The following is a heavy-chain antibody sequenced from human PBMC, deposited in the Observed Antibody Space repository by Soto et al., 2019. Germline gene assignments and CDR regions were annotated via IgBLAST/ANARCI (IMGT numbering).Heavy chain of an antibody. CDR1: GDSVSSNSAA. V-gene: IGHV6-1*01. J-gene: IGHJ6*03. CDR2: TYYRSRWYN. Sequence: PSQTLSRTCAISGDSVSSNSAAWNWNRMSPSRGLEWLARTYYRSRWYNDYAVSVRSRITVNPDTSKNQFSLQLTSVTPEDTAVYYCAGTTSHQWYYMDVWGKGTTVTVSS. D-gene: IGHD1-7*01. CDR3: AGTTSHQWYYMDV.